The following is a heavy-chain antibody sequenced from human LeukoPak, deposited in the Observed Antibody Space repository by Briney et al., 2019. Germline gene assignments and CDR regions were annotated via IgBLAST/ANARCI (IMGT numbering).Heavy chain of an antibody. J-gene: IGHJ4*02. CDR2: IIPIFGTA. V-gene: IGHV1-69*13. D-gene: IGHD3-3*01. CDR3: AWGGLRFLEWLEFDY. CDR1: GGTFSSYA. Sequence: SVKVSCEASGGTFSSYAISWVRQAPGQGLEWMGGIIPIFGTANYAQKFQGRVTITADESTSTAYMELSSLRSEDTAVYYCAWGGLRFLEWLEFDYWGQGTLVTVSS.